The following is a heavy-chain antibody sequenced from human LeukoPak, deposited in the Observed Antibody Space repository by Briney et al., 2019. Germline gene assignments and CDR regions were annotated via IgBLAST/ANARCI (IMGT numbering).Heavy chain of an antibody. CDR1: GYSISSGYY. CDR2: IYHSGST. CDR3: ARERGEEYSSGWYKTNFFDT. V-gene: IGHV4-38-2*02. J-gene: IGHJ4*02. D-gene: IGHD6-19*01. Sequence: SETLSLTCTVSGYSISSGYYWGWIRQPPGKGLEWIGSIYHSGSTYYNPSLKSRVTISVDTSKNQFSLKLSSVTAADTAVYYCARERGEEYSSGWYKTNFFDTWGQGTRVTVSS.